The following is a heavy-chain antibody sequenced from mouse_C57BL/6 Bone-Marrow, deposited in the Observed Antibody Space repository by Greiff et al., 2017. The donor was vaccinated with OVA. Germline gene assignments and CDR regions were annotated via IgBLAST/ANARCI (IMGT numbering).Heavy chain of an antibody. D-gene: IGHD2-4*01. CDR2: ISNLAYSI. CDR3: ARQDYDYDGFAY. J-gene: IGHJ3*01. CDR1: GFTFSDYG. V-gene: IGHV5-15*01. Sequence: EVQLQESGGGLVQPGGSLKLSCAASGFTFSDYGMAWVRQAPRKGPEWVAFISNLAYSIYYADTVTGRFTISRENAKNTLYLEMSSLRSEDTAMYYCARQDYDYDGFAYWGQGTLVTVSA.